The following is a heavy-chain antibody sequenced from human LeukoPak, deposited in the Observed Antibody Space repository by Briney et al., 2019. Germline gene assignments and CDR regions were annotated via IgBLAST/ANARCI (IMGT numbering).Heavy chain of an antibody. CDR3: ARRPGN. D-gene: IGHD1-14*01. Sequence: GGSLRLSCVASGFAVGSNNMSWVRQAPGKGLEWVSLIYSGGAIRYADSVKGRFTISRDSSKNTLFLQMNDLTVEDTARYYCARRPGNWGQGILVTVSS. J-gene: IGHJ4*02. CDR2: IYSGGAI. CDR1: GFAVGSNN. V-gene: IGHV3-53*01.